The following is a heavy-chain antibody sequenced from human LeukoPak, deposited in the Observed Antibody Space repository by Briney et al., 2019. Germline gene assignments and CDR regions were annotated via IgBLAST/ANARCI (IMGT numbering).Heavy chain of an antibody. J-gene: IGHJ4*02. CDR1: GFTFSDYG. V-gene: IGHV3-30*02. D-gene: IGHD3-10*01. CDR3: AKDYSMVRGVIITPVDY. Sequence: GGSLRLSCAASGFTFSDYGMHWVRQAPGKGLEWVTFIKFDGTTNYADSVRGRFTISKDNSKNTLYLQMNSLRAEDTAVYYCAKDYSMVRGVIITPVDYWGQGTLVTVSS. CDR2: IKFDGTTN.